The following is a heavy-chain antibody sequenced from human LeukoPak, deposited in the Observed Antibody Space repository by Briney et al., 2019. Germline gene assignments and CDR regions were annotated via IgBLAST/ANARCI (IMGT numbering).Heavy chain of an antibody. Sequence: SQTLSLTCTVSGGSISSSSYYWGWIRQPPGKGLEWIGSIYYSGSTYYNPSLKSRVTISVDTSKNQFSLKLSSVTAADTAVYYCARQSSMVRGVTPNWFDPWGQGTLVTVSS. CDR1: GGSISSSSYY. CDR3: ARQSSMVRGVTPNWFDP. CDR2: IYYSGST. D-gene: IGHD3-10*01. V-gene: IGHV4-39*01. J-gene: IGHJ5*02.